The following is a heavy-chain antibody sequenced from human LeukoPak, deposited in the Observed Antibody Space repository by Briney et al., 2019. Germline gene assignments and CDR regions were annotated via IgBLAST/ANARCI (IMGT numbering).Heavy chain of an antibody. CDR3: AREYYYDSSGYYPPHAFDI. Sequence: KPSETLSLTCTVSGGSISPYYWSWIRQPPGKGLEWIGYVYYSGSTNYNPSLKSRVTISVDTSKSQFSLKLTSVTAADTAVYYCAREYYYDSSGYYPPHAFDIWGQGTMVTVSS. D-gene: IGHD3-22*01. V-gene: IGHV4-59*01. J-gene: IGHJ3*02. CDR1: GGSISPYY. CDR2: VYYSGST.